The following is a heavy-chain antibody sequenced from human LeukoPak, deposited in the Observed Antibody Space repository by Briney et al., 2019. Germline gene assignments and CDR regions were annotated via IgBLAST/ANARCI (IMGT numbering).Heavy chain of an antibody. CDR2: ISGSGGST. CDR3: AKGRIQLWSHFDY. Sequence: GGSLRLSCAASGFTLSGYAMGWVRQAPGKGREWVSAISGSGGSTYYADSVKGRFTISRDNSKNTLYLQMNSLRAEDTAVYYCAKGRIQLWSHFDYWGQGTLVTVSS. V-gene: IGHV3-23*01. J-gene: IGHJ4*02. D-gene: IGHD5-18*01. CDR1: GFTLSGYA.